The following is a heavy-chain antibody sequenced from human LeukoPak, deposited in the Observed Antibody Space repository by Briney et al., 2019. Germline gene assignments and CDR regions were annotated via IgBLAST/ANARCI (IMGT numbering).Heavy chain of an antibody. J-gene: IGHJ6*02. V-gene: IGHV1-3*01. D-gene: IGHD1-26*01. CDR3: ARVAVGATYYYYGMDV. Sequence: ASVKVSCKASGYTFTSYAMHWVRQAPGQRLEWMGWTNAGNGNTKYSQKFQGRVTITRDTSASTAYMELSSLRSEDTAVYYCARVAVGATYYYYGMDVWGQGTTVTVSS. CDR2: TNAGNGNT. CDR1: GYTFTSYA.